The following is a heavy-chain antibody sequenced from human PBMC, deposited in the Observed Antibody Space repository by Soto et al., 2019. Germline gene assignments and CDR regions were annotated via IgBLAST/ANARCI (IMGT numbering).Heavy chain of an antibody. J-gene: IGHJ4*02. CDR2: ISAYNGNT. Sequence: QVQLVQSGAEVKKPGASVKVSCKASGYTFTSYGISWVRQAPGQGPEWMGWISAYNGNTNYAQKLQGRVTMTTDTSTSTAYMELRSLRSDDTAVYYCASGRYYDSSGYYHPLRYWGQGTLVTVSS. D-gene: IGHD3-22*01. CDR3: ASGRYYDSSGYYHPLRY. CDR1: GYTFTSYG. V-gene: IGHV1-18*01.